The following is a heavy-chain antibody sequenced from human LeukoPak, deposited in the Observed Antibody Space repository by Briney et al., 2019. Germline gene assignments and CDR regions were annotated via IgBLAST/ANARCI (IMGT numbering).Heavy chain of an antibody. V-gene: IGHV1-2*02. CDR3: ARAGIVGASGAFDI. J-gene: IGHJ3*02. CDR1: GYTFTGYY. D-gene: IGHD1-26*01. CDR2: INPNSGGT. Sequence: GASVKVSCKASGYTFTGYYMHWVRQAPGQGLEWMGWINPNSGGTNYAQKFQGRVTMTRDTSISTAYMELSRLRSDDTAVYYCARAGIVGASGAFDIWGQGTMVTVSS.